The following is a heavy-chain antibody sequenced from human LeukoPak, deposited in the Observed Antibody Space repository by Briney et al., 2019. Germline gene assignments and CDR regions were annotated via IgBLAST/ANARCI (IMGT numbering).Heavy chain of an antibody. J-gene: IGHJ4*02. D-gene: IGHD5-18*01. CDR1: GFTFSSYW. CDR2: IKQDGSEK. V-gene: IGHV3-7*01. CDR3: ARDPDTAMVFDY. Sequence: GGSLRLSCAAYGFTFSSYWMSWVRQAPGKGLAWVANIKQDGSEKYYVDSAKGRFTISRDNAKNSLYLQMNSLRAEDTAVYYCARDPDTAMVFDYWGQGTLVTVSS.